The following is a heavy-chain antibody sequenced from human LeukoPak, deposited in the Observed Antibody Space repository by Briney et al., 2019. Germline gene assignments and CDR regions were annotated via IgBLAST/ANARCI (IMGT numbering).Heavy chain of an antibody. CDR1: GYIFTSYW. J-gene: IGHJ5*02. Sequence: GESLKISCKDSGYIFTSYWIAWVRQMPGKGLQWIGIIFPGDSDTRYSPSFQGQVTISADKSINTAYLQWSSLKASDTATYYCARQAGSGAWGQGTLVTVSP. CDR3: ARQAGSGA. D-gene: IGHD1-14*01. CDR2: IFPGDSDT. V-gene: IGHV5-51*01.